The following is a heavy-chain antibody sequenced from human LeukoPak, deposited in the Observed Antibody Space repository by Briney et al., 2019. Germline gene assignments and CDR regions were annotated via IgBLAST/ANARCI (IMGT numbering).Heavy chain of an antibody. CDR2: IRSDGSNK. Sequence: GGSLRLSCAGSGFSFSSYGMHWVRQAPGKGLEWMAFIRSDGSNKYYADSVKGRFTISRDNSKNTLFLQMNSLRAEDTAVYYCAKEYFFDYWGQGTLVTVSS. CDR3: AKEYFFDY. V-gene: IGHV3-30*02. D-gene: IGHD3-10*01. CDR1: GFSFSSYG. J-gene: IGHJ4*02.